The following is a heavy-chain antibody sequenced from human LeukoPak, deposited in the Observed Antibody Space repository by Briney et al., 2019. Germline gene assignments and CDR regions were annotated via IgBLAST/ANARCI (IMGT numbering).Heavy chain of an antibody. V-gene: IGHV4-30-2*01. J-gene: IGHJ4*02. D-gene: IGHD3-22*01. CDR1: GGSISSGGYY. CDR2: IYHSGST. CDR3: ARGQTYYYDSSGYYFPN. Sequence: SETLSLTCTVSGGSISSGGYYWSWFRQPPGKGLEWIGYIYHSGSTYYNPSLKSRVTISVDRSKNQFSLKLSSVTAADTAVYYCARGQTYYYDSSGYYFPNWGQGTLVTVSS.